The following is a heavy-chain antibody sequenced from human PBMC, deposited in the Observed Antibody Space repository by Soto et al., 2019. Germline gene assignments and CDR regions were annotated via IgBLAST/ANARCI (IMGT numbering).Heavy chain of an antibody. J-gene: IGHJ6*02. CDR1: GGSISSYY. Sequence: SETLSLTCTVTGGSISSYYWSWIRQPPGKGLEWIGYIHKNGTNYNPSLKSRVTISVDTSKNQFSLKLSSVTAADTAVYYCARRAGFGNYYGMDVWGQGTTVTVSS. CDR3: ARRAGFGNYYGMDV. V-gene: IGHV4-59*08. D-gene: IGHD3-10*01. CDR2: IHKNGT.